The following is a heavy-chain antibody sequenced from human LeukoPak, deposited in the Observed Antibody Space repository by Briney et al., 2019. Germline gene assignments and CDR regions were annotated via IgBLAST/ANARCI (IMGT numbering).Heavy chain of an antibody. Sequence: PGGSLRLSCAASGFTFDDYGMSWVRQAPGKGLEWVSGINWNGGSTGYADSVKGRFTISRDNAKNSQYLQMNSLRAEDTALYYCARSSSSWRTNWFDPWGQGTLVTVSS. V-gene: IGHV3-20*04. CDR3: ARSSSSWRTNWFDP. J-gene: IGHJ5*02. CDR1: GFTFDDYG. CDR2: INWNGGST. D-gene: IGHD6-13*01.